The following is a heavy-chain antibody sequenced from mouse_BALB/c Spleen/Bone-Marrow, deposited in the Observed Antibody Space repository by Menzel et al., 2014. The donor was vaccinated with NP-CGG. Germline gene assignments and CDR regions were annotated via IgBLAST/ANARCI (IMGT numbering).Heavy chain of an antibody. V-gene: IGHV1-67*01. CDR3: ASPIYYGNYEGFAY. Sequence: QVMLVESGPELVRPGVSVKISCKGSGYTFTDYAMHWVKQSHAKSLEWIGVISTYSGNTNYNQKFKGKATMTVDKSSSTAYMELARLTSEDSAIYYCASPIYYGNYEGFAYWGQGTLVTVSA. D-gene: IGHD2-1*01. J-gene: IGHJ3*01. CDR1: GYTFTDYA. CDR2: ISTYSGNT.